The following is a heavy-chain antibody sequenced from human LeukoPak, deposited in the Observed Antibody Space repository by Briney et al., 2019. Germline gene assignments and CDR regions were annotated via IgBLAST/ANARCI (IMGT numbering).Heavy chain of an antibody. CDR1: WFKLDVLG. D-gene: IGHD1-1*01. Sequence: GGSLRLSRIASWFKLDVLGVSWVAAAPEGGGEWGSNINWNGGSTGYVDSVKGRLTISRDNGKNSLYLQMNRLRVEDTAFYYCARDVSWGTSYFDYWGQGILVTVSS. J-gene: IGHJ4*02. V-gene: IGHV3-20*04. CDR2: INWNGGST. CDR3: ARDVSWGTSYFDY.